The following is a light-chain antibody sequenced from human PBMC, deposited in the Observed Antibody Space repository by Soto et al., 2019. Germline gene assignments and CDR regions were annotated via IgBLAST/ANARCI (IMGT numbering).Light chain of an antibody. CDR3: ASWDDGLTGYV. CDR1: NSNIGRNT. CDR2: RNN. J-gene: IGLJ1*01. Sequence: QSVLTQPPSASGTPGQRVTISCSGSNSNIGRNTVNWYQQLPGTAPKLLIYRNNQRPSGLPDRFSGSKSRTSASLAISGLQSDDESDYYCASWDDGLTGYVFGTGTQLTVL. V-gene: IGLV1-44*01.